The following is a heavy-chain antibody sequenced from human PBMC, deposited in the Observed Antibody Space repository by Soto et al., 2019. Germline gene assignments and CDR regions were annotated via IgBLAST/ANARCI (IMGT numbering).Heavy chain of an antibody. CDR3: ARVERAITFGGVIVS. CDR2: IYWDDDK. D-gene: IGHD3-16*02. J-gene: IGHJ4*02. CDR1: GFSLSTSGVG. V-gene: IGHV2-5*02. Sequence: QITLKESGPTLVKPTQTLTLTCTFSGFSLSTSGVGVGWIRQPPGKALEWLALIYWDDDKRYSPSLKSRLTITQDTSKNQVVLTMTNMDPVDTATYYCARVERAITFGGVIVSWGQGTLVTVSS.